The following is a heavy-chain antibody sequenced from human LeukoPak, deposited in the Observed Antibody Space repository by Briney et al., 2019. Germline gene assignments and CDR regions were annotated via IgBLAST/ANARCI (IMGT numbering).Heavy chain of an antibody. CDR3: ARDYYDSSSYTNYYYYYYMDV. Sequence: GGSLRLSCAASGFTFSSYWMSWVRQAPGKGLEWVANIKQDGSEKYYVDSVKGRFTISRDNAKNSLYLQMNSLRAEDTAVYYCARDYYDSSSYTNYYYYYYMDVWGKGTTVTVSS. V-gene: IGHV3-7*01. CDR2: IKQDGSEK. J-gene: IGHJ6*03. D-gene: IGHD3-22*01. CDR1: GFTFSSYW.